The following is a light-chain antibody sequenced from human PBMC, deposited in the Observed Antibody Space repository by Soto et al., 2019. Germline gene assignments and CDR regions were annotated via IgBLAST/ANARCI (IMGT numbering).Light chain of an antibody. CDR2: EVN. Sequence: QSVLTQPPSASGSLGQSVAISCTGTSSDVGATDYVSWYQHHSGNAPKLLLYEVNKRPSGVPDRFSGSKSGNTASLTVSVLHADDEADYYCISHAGTSNVLGTGTKLTVL. CDR1: SSDVGATDY. CDR3: ISHAGTSNV. V-gene: IGLV2-8*01. J-gene: IGLJ1*01.